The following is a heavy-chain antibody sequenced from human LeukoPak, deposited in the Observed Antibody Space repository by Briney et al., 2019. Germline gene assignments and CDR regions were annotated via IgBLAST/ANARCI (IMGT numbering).Heavy chain of an antibody. CDR2: INHSGST. Sequence: PSETLSLTCAVYGGSFSGYYWSWIRQPPGKGLEWIGEINHSGSTNYNPSLKSRVTISVDTSKNQFSLKLSSVTAADTAVYYCAGECSSTSCHTPDNWFDPWGQGTLVTVSS. CDR1: GGSFSGYY. CDR3: AGECSSTSCHTPDNWFDP. D-gene: IGHD2-2*02. V-gene: IGHV4-34*01. J-gene: IGHJ5*02.